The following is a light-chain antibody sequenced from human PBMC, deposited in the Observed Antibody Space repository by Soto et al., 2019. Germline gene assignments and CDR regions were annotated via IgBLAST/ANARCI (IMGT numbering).Light chain of an antibody. J-gene: IGLJ2*01. CDR1: SSDVGGYNC. V-gene: IGLV2-14*01. CDR2: DVS. CDR3: SSYTSRSRV. Sequence: QSALTQPASVSGSPGQSITISCTGTSSDVGGYNCVSWYQQHPGKAPKLMIYDVSNRPSGVSNRFSGSKSGNTASLTISGLQADDEADYCCSSYTSRSRVFGGGTKLTVL.